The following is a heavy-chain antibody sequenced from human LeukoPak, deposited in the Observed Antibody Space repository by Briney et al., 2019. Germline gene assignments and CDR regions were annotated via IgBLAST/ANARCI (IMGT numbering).Heavy chain of an antibody. CDR3: ARNCRGYSFDY. J-gene: IGHJ4*02. D-gene: IGHD2-21*01. Sequence: PSETLSLTCTVSGGSISTYYWSLIRQAPGKGLEWIGYIYYGGSSNPNPSLKSRVTMSLDTSKNQFSLKLSSVTAADTAVYYCARNCRGYSFDYWGQGTLVTVSS. CDR2: IYYGGSS. CDR1: GGSISTYY. V-gene: IGHV4-59*01.